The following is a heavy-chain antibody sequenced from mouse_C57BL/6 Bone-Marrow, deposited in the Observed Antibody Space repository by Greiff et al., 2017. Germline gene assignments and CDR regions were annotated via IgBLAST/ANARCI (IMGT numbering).Heavy chain of an antibody. J-gene: IGHJ3*01. V-gene: IGHV1-50*01. Sequence: QVQLQQPGAELVKPGASVKLSCKASGYTFTSYSMQWVKQRPGQGLEWIGEIDPSNSYTNYNPKFKGKATLTVDTSSNTAYMQLSSLTSEDSAVYYCGRIYYYPFAYWGKGTLVTVSA. CDR3: GRIYYYPFAY. D-gene: IGHD1-1*01. CDR1: GYTFTSYS. CDR2: IDPSNSYT.